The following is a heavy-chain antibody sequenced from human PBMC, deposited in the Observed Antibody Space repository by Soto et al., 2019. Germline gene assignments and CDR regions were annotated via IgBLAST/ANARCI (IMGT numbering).Heavy chain of an antibody. CDR1: GGSISSSSYY. Sequence: SETLSLTCTVSGGSISSSSYYWGWIRQPPGKGLEWIGSIYYSGSTYYNPSLKSRVTISVDTSKNQFSLKLSSVTAADTAVYYCARDIGYCSGGSCSCWGQGTLVTVSS. D-gene: IGHD2-15*01. CDR3: ARDIGYCSGGSCSC. CDR2: IYYSGST. V-gene: IGHV4-39*02. J-gene: IGHJ4*02.